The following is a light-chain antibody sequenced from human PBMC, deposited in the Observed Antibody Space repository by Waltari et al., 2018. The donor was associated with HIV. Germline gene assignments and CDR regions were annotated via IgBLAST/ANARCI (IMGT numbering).Light chain of an antibody. J-gene: IGKJ4*01. V-gene: IGKV1-9*01. CDR2: GAS. CDR3: QQIKTLPLT. Sequence: DIQLTQSPSFVSASVGDTVTITCRASQAISSYVAWYQQRPTKAPKVLLYGASTVQAGVPSRFRGSGSGTEFTLTITSVQPDDFATYYCQQIKTLPLTFGGGTRIDIK. CDR1: QAISSY.